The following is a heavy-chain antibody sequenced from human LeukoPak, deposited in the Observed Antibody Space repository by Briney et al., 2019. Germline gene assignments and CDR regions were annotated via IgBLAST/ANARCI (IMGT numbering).Heavy chain of an antibody. CDR3: ARRQGCSSTSCPPAS. Sequence: AEALKISCRGSGYSFTTYWIGWVRQMPGKGLEWMGIIYPGDSDTNYRPSFQGHVTMTADKSLHTAYPQWSSLKASDTTMYYCARRQGCSSTSCPPASWDQGTLVTVS. CDR2: IYPGDSDT. D-gene: IGHD2-2*01. V-gene: IGHV5-51*01. J-gene: IGHJ5*02. CDR1: GYSFTTYW.